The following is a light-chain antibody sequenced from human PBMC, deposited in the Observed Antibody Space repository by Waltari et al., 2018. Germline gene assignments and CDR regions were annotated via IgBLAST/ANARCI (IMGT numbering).Light chain of an antibody. Sequence: QSALTQPASVSGSPGQSITISCTGTSSDVGGYDYVSWYQQYPGKAPRLMIFEVSDRPSGVSNRFSGSKSDNTASLTISGLQAEDEADYYCSSYTVSSTLVFGTGTKLTVL. V-gene: IGLV2-14*03. J-gene: IGLJ1*01. CDR3: SSYTVSSTLV. CDR1: SSDVGGYDY. CDR2: EVS.